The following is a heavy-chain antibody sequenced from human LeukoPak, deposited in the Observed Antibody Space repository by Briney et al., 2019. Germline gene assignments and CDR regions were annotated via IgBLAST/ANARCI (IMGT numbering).Heavy chain of an antibody. CDR1: GGSISSYY. J-gene: IGHJ5*02. Sequence: PSETLSLTCTVSGGSISSYYWSWIRQPPGKGLEWIGYIYYSGSTNYNPSLKSRVTISVYTSKNKFSLKLSSVTAADTAVYYCARDFWSGSGWFDPWGQGTLVTVSS. V-gene: IGHV4-59*01. CDR3: ARDFWSGSGWFDP. CDR2: IYYSGST. D-gene: IGHD3-3*01.